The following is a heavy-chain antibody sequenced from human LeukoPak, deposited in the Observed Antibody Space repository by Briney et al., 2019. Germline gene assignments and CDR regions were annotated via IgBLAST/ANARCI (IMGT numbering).Heavy chain of an antibody. J-gene: IGHJ3*02. D-gene: IGHD2-15*01. CDR2: INPDGSST. CDR3: ARDSYCSGGSCYLDAFDI. CDR1: GFTFSTYW. Sequence: GGSLRLSCAASGFTFSTYWTHWVRQAPGKGLVWVSRINPDGSSTNYADSVKGRFTISRDNAKNSLYLQMNSLRAEDTAVYYCARDSYCSGGSCYLDAFDIWGQGTMVTVSS. V-gene: IGHV3-74*01.